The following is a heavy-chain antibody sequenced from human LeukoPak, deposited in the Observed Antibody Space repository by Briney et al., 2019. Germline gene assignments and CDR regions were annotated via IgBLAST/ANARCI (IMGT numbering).Heavy chain of an antibody. J-gene: IGHJ6*03. V-gene: IGHV4-4*07. Sequence: SETLSLTCSVSGDSISYFYWSWIRQAAGKGLEWIGRTSSSGNTDYNASLKSRVTMSVDTSKNQLSLKVISVTAADTAVYYCARDGRGLGFYYYYMDVWGKGTTATVSS. CDR1: GDSISYFY. CDR3: ARDGRGLGFYYYYMDV. CDR2: TSSSGNT.